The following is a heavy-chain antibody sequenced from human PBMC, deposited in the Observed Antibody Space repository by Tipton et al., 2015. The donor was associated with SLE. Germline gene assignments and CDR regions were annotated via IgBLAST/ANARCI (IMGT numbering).Heavy chain of an antibody. Sequence: TLSLTCTVSGGSISSHYWSWIRQPPGKGLEWIGYIYYSGSTNYNPSLKSRVTISVDTSKNQFSLKLRSVTAADTAVYYCARDPYGPLDSWGQGTLVTVSS. CDR2: IYYSGST. V-gene: IGHV4-59*11. D-gene: IGHD2-8*01. J-gene: IGHJ5*01. CDR3: ARDPYGPLDS. CDR1: GGSISSHY.